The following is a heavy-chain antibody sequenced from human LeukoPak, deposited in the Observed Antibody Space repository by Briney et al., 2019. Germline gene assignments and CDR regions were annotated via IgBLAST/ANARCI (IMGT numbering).Heavy chain of an antibody. V-gene: IGHV3-30*02. CDR2: IRYDGSNK. CDR3: AKEGYSRGYYSYYYMDV. Sequence: GGSLRLSCAASGFTFSSYGMHWVRQAPGKGLEWVAFIRYDGSNKYYADSVKGRFTISRDNSKNTLYVQMNSLRAEDTAVYYCAKEGYSRGYYSYYYMDVWGKGTTVIVSS. CDR1: GFTFSSYG. D-gene: IGHD6-13*01. J-gene: IGHJ6*03.